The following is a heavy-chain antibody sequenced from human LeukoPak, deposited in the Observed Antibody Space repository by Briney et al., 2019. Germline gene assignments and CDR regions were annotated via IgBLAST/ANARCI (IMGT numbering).Heavy chain of an antibody. CDR2: IFRIGSS. V-gene: IGHV4-38-2*02. CDR3: ARDTRDYGMDV. CDR1: GFSITTGYY. J-gene: IGHJ6*02. Sequence: PSETLSLTCSVSGFSITTGYYWAWIRQPPGKGLEWIGTIFRIGSSYFNPSLKSRVTISVDTSKNQFSLKLSSVTAADTAVYYCARDTRDYGMDVWGQGTTVTVSS.